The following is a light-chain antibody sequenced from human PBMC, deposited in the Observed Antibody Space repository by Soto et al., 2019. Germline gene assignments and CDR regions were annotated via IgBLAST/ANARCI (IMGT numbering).Light chain of an antibody. V-gene: IGLV2-14*01. CDR1: SSDVGGYNY. Sequence: ALTQPASVSGSPGQSITISCTGTSSDVGGYNYVSWYQQHPGKAPKLMIYDVSNRPSGVSNRFSGSKSGNTASLTISGXXXXXXXXXYCSSYTSSSTLEFGGGTKLTV. CDR3: SSYTSSSTLE. J-gene: IGLJ2*01. CDR2: DVS.